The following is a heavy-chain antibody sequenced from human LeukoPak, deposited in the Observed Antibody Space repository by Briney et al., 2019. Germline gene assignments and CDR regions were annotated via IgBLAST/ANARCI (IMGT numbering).Heavy chain of an antibody. CDR1: GYTFTGYY. CDR2: INPNSGGT. J-gene: IGHJ4*02. CDR3: ARRAVAGTNFGYYFDY. Sequence: ASVKVSCKASGYTFTGYYMHWVRQAPGQGLEWMGWINPNSGGTNYAQKFQGWVTMTRDTSISTAYMELSRLRSDDTAVYYCARRAVAGTNFGYYFDYWGQGTLVTISS. V-gene: IGHV1-2*04. D-gene: IGHD6-19*01.